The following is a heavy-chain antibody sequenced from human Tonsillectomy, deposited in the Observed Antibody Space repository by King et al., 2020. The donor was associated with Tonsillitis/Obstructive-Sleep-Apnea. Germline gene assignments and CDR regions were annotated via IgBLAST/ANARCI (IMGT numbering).Heavy chain of an antibody. V-gene: IGHV1-69*01. CDR1: GGTFNTYP. D-gene: IGHD4-11*01. CDR2: IIPVFGTP. J-gene: IGHJ6*03. Sequence: VQLVESGAEVKKPGSSVRVSCKPSGGTFNTYPIIWVRQAPGQGLEWMGGIIPVFGTPNYAQKFHGRVTITADESTGTAYMELSSLRSEDTAVYYCARGSRTTDYYYYHYMDVWGKGTTVTVSS. CDR3: ARGSRTTDYYYYHYMDV.